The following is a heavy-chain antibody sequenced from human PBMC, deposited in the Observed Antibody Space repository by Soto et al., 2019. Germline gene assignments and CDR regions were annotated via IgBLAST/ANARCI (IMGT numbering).Heavy chain of an antibody. D-gene: IGHD6-19*01. V-gene: IGHV4-31*03. CDR2: IYYSGST. J-gene: IGHJ4*02. CDR1: GGSISSGGYY. CDR3: ARLTAVAGRGDYFDY. Sequence: PSETLSLTCTVSGGSISSGGYYWSWIRQHPGKGLEWIGYIYYSGSTNYNPSLKSRVTISVDKSKNQFSLKLSSVTAADTAVYYCARLTAVAGRGDYFDYWGQGTLVTVSS.